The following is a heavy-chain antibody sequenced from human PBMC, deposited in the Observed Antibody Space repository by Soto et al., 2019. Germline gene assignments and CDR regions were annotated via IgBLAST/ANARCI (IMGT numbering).Heavy chain of an antibody. CDR2: ISGSGGST. Sequence: GGSLRLSCAASGFTFSSYAMSWVRQAPGKGLEWVSVISGSGGSTYYADSVKGRFTISRDNSKNTLYLQMNSLRAEDSAVYYFAKDGSEDYSSSDDSDFWGQGTMVTVSS. J-gene: IGHJ4*02. CDR1: GFTFSSYA. V-gene: IGHV3-23*01. D-gene: IGHD3-22*01. CDR3: AKDGSEDYSSSDDSDF.